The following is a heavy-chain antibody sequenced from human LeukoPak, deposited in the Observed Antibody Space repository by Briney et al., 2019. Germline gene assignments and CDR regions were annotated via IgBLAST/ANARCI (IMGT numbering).Heavy chain of an antibody. V-gene: IGHV4-59*08. CDR1: GGSISSYY. CDR2: IYCSGST. Sequence: SETLSLTCTVSGGSISSYYWSWIRQPPGKGLEWIGYIYCSGSTNYNPSLKSRVTISVDTSKNQFSLKLSSVTAADTAVYYCARHVLWFGESRAQNWFDPWGQGTLVTVSS. CDR3: ARHVLWFGESRAQNWFDP. J-gene: IGHJ5*02. D-gene: IGHD3-10*01.